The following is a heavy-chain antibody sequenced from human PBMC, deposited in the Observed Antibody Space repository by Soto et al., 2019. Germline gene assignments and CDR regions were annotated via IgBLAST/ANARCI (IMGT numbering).Heavy chain of an antibody. D-gene: IGHD1-7*01. J-gene: IGHJ6*02. CDR2: INPNSGGT. V-gene: IGHV1-2*02. Sequence: QVQLVQSGAEVKKPGASVRVSCKASGYSFTGYYVHWVRLAPGQGLEWMGWINPNSGGTNHAQKFQGRVTMTRDTSISTAYMELTRLTSNGTAVYFCAREAGTIGNYYYGMDVWGQGTTVTVS. CDR1: GYSFTGYY. CDR3: AREAGTIGNYYYGMDV.